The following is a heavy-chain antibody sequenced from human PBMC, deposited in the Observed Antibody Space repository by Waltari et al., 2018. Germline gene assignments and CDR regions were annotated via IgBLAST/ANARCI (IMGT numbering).Heavy chain of an antibody. D-gene: IGHD3-3*01. CDR1: GLNFGRYA. CDR2: ISGSGGST. CDR3: AKSTAWSGYYLYYFDY. V-gene: IGHV3-23*04. Sequence: EVQLVEYGGGLVQHGGSLRLSCADSGLNFGRYAMSWVRQATGKGLEWVSAISGSGGSTYYADSVKGRFTISRDNSKNTLYLQMNSLRAEDTAVYYCAKSTAWSGYYLYYFDYWGQGTLVTVSS. J-gene: IGHJ4*02.